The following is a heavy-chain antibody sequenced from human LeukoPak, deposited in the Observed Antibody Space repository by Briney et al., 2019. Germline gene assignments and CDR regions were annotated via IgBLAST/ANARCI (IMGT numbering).Heavy chain of an antibody. CDR3: TTDVGYTSRWYNY. CDR1: GLSFNNAY. J-gene: IGHJ4*02. CDR2: IKSKVDGGTT. V-gene: IGHV3-15*01. Sequence: GGSLRLSCAASGLSFNNAYMCWVRQAPGKGLEWVGRIKSKVDGGTTDYGAPVKGRFTISRDDSRNTLYLQMNSLKTEDTAVYYCTTDVGYTSRWYNYWGQGTLVTVSS. D-gene: IGHD6-13*01.